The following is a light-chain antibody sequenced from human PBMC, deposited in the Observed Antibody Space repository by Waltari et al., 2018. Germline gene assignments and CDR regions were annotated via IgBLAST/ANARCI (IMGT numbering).Light chain of an antibody. CDR2: DAS. Sequence: DLQLTQSPSSLFASVGDSVTITCQASHDIINYLSWYQQKPGKAPKHLLYDASNLETRVPSRFSGSGSWTYFTFTISSLQPEDIATYYCQQYDNLPITFGQGTRLEIK. CDR1: HDIINY. CDR3: QQYDNLPIT. J-gene: IGKJ5*01. V-gene: IGKV1-33*01.